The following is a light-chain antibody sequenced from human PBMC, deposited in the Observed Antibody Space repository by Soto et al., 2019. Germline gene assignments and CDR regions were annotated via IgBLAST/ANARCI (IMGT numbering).Light chain of an antibody. V-gene: IGKV2-28*01. CDR1: QSLLHSNGYNY. CDR3: MQALQTPYT. Sequence: EIVMTQSPLSLPVTPGESASITCRASQSLLHSNGYNYLDWYLQKAGQSPQLLMYLGSNRASGVPDRVSGSGSGTDFTLKISRVEAEDVGVYYCMQALQTPYTFGQGTKLEIK. CDR2: LGS. J-gene: IGKJ2*01.